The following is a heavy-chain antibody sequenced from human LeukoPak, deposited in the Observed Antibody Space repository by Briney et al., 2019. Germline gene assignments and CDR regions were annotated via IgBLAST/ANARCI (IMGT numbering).Heavy chain of an antibody. CDR3: AKGGVASSSWYFAFDI. D-gene: IGHD6-13*01. J-gene: IGHJ3*02. V-gene: IGHV1-69*13. Sequence: SVKVSCKASGYTFTSYGISWVRQAPGQGLEWMGGIIPIFGTANYAQKFQGRVTITADESTSTAYMELSSLRSEDTAVYYCAKGGVASSSWYFAFDIWGQGTMVTVSS. CDR1: GYTFTSYG. CDR2: IIPIFGTA.